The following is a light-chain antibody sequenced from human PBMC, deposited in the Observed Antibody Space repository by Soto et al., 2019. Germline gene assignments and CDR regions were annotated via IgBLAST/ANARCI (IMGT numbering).Light chain of an antibody. J-gene: IGKJ1*01. CDR3: LQHNSHRT. CDR2: AAS. V-gene: IGKV1-17*01. CDR1: QGISND. Sequence: DIQMTQSPSSLSASVGDRVTITCRASQGISNDLGWYHQKPGKAPKRLIYAASSLQSGVPSRISGSASGTELTLTSSSQPEEDFATYYWLQHNSHRTFGQGTKVEIK.